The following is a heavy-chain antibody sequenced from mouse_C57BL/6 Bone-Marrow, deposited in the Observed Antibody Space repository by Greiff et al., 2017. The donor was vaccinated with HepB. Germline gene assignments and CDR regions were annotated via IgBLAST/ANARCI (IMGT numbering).Heavy chain of an antibody. D-gene: IGHD1-1*01. Sequence: VQLQQPGAELVKPGASVKLSCKASGYTFTSYWMHWVKQRSGQGLEWIGMIHPNSGSTNYNEKFKSKATLTVDKSSSTAYMQHSSLTSEDDAVYYCARRGSSHWYFDVWGTGTTVTVSS. J-gene: IGHJ1*03. V-gene: IGHV1-64*01. CDR1: GYTFTSYW. CDR2: IHPNSGST. CDR3: ARRGSSHWYFDV.